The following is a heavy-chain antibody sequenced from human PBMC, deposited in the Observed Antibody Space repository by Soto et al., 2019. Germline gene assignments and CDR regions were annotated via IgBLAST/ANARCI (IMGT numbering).Heavy chain of an antibody. CDR2: TYYRSRWYN. CDR3: AGTTSLQWYYMDV. V-gene: IGHV6-1*01. D-gene: IGHD1-7*01. CDR1: GDSVSSNSAA. J-gene: IGHJ6*03. Sequence: QTFSLTCAISGDSVSSNSAAWNWIRQSPSRGLEWLGRTYYRSRWYNDHAVSVRSRITVNPDTSKNQFSLHLNSVTPEDTAVYYSAGTTSLQWYYMDVWDKGTTVTVSS.